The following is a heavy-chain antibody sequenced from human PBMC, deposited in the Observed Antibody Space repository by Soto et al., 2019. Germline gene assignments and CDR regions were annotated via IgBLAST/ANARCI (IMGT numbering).Heavy chain of an antibody. V-gene: IGHV4-39*01. CDR1: GGSISSSSYY. CDR2: IYYSGST. Sequence: QLQLQESGPGLVKPSETLSLTCTVSGGSISSSSYYWGWIRQPPGKGLEWIGSIYYSGSTYYNPSLKRRVTISVDTSKNQFSLKLSSVTAADTAVYYCARSRITIFGVVIQYYFDYWGQGTLVTVSS. D-gene: IGHD3-3*01. J-gene: IGHJ4*02. CDR3: ARSRITIFGVVIQYYFDY.